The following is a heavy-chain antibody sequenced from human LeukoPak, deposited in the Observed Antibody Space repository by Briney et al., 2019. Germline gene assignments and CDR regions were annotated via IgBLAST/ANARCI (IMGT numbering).Heavy chain of an antibody. CDR1: GYTLSNHA. CDR2: ISADNGNT. V-gene: IGHV1-18*04. CDR3: AVLGCSSTSCQTNDYYYYGMDV. D-gene: IGHD2-2*01. J-gene: IGHJ6*02. Sequence: GASVKVSCKGSGYTLSNHAFSWVRQAPGQGLEWMGWISADNGNTNHAQKFQGRVTITADESTSTAYMELSSLRSEDTAVYYCAVLGCSSTSCQTNDYYYYGMDVWGQGTTVTVSS.